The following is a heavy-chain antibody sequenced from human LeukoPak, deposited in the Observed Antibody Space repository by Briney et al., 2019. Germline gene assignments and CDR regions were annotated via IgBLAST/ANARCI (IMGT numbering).Heavy chain of an antibody. D-gene: IGHD6-13*01. Sequence: GESLKISCKGSGYSFTSYWIGWVRQMPGKGLEWMGIIYPGDSDTRYSPSLQGQVTISADKSISTAYLQWSSLKASDTAMYYCARSISSSWYIPLYYGMDVWGQGTTVTVSS. J-gene: IGHJ6*02. V-gene: IGHV5-51*01. CDR2: IYPGDSDT. CDR3: ARSISSSWYIPLYYGMDV. CDR1: GYSFTSYW.